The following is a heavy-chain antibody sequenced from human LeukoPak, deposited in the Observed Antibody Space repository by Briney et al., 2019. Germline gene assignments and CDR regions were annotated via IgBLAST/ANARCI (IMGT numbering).Heavy chain of an antibody. CDR1: GFTFSSYG. J-gene: IGHJ4*02. CDR2: ISGSGGST. D-gene: IGHD3-3*01. V-gene: IGHV3-23*01. CDR3: AKDSEWLFFHFDD. Sequence: GGSLRLSCAASGFTFSSYGMSWVRQAPGKGLEWVSAISGSGGSTYYADSVKGRFTISRDNSKKTLYLQMNSLRADDTAVYYCAKDSEWLFFHFDDWGQGTLVTVSS.